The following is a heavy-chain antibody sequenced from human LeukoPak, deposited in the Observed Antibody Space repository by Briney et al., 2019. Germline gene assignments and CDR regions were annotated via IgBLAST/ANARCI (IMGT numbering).Heavy chain of an antibody. CDR3: VRESFSRGDFN. V-gene: IGHV3-7*01. Sequence: GSLRLSCAASGFIFSTYWMTWVRQAPGKGLEWVATIKYDGDEKFYVDSVTGRFTISRDNAKSSLYLQMNSLTAEDTAVYYCVRESFSRGDFNWGQGTLVSVSS. CDR2: IKYDGDEK. D-gene: IGHD7-27*01. CDR1: GFIFSTYW. J-gene: IGHJ4*02.